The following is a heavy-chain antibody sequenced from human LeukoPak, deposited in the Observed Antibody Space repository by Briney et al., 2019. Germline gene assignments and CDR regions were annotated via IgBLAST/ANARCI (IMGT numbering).Heavy chain of an antibody. CDR2: INHSGST. V-gene: IGHV4-34*01. J-gene: IGHJ4*02. D-gene: IGHD6-19*01. Sequence: SETLSLTCAVYGGSFSGFYWSWIRQPPGKGLEWIGEINHSGSTNYNPSLKSRVTISVDTSKNQFSLKLSSVTAADTAVYYCARDGGIAVAGTNFDYWGQGTLVTVSS. CDR1: GGSFSGFY. CDR3: ARDGGIAVAGTNFDY.